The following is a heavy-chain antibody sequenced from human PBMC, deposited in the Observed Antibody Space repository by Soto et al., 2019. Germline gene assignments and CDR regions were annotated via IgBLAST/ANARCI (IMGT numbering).Heavy chain of an antibody. J-gene: IGHJ4*02. CDR2: IWYDGSNK. CDR1: GFTFSSYG. CDR3: ARELGGQLPLDY. V-gene: IGHV3-33*01. Sequence: GGSLRLSCAASGFTFSSYGMHCVRHAPGKGLEWVAVIWYDGSNKYYADSVKGRLTISRDNSKNTLYLQMNSLRAEDTAVYYCARELGGQLPLDYLGQGTPVTVSS. D-gene: IGHD2-2*01.